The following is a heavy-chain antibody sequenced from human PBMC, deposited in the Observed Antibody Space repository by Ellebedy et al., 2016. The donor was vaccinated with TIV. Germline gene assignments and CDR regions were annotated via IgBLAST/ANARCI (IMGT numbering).Heavy chain of an antibody. CDR2: ISFDGSYQ. V-gene: IGHV3-30*18. D-gene: IGHD3-10*01. CDR1: GFTFRSYG. J-gene: IGHJ3*02. CDR3: AKIYGSGSPASAFDI. Sequence: GGSLRLXXAASGFTFRSYGMHWVRQAPGKGLEWVAIISFDGSYQYYGDSLKGRFTISRDNSKNTVYLQMNSLRVEDTAVYYCAKIYGSGSPASAFDIWGQGTMVTVSS.